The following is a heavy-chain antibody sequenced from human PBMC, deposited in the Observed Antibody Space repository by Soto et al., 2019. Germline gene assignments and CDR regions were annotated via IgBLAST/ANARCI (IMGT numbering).Heavy chain of an antibody. Sequence: ASVKVSCKASGYTFTSYYMHWVRQAPGQGLEWMGIINPSGGSTSYAQKFQGRVTMTRDTSTSTVYMELSSLRSEDTAVYYCARAEGDVLRYFDWLSTRYYFDYWGQGTLVTVSS. CDR2: INPSGGST. D-gene: IGHD3-9*01. V-gene: IGHV1-46*03. J-gene: IGHJ4*02. CDR3: ARAEGDVLRYFDWLSTRYYFDY. CDR1: GYTFTSYY.